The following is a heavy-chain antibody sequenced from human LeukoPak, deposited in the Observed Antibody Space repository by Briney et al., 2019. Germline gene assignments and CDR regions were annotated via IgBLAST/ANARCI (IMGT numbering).Heavy chain of an antibody. J-gene: IGHJ4*02. CDR1: GGCISSYY. D-gene: IGHD5-18*01. CDR2: IYYSGST. Sequence: SETLSLTCTVSGGCISSYYWSWIRQPPGKGLEWIGYIYYSGSTNYNPSLKSRVTISVDTSKNQFSLKLSSVTAADTAVYYCARARLDTAMDDWGQGTLVTVSS. V-gene: IGHV4-59*01. CDR3: ARARLDTAMDD.